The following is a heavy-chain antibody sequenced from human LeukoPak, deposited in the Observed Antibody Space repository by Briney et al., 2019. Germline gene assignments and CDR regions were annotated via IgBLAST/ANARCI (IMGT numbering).Heavy chain of an antibody. CDR2: ISAYNGDT. D-gene: IGHD2-15*01. Sequence: ASVKVSCKASGYTFTSYGISWVRQAPGQGLEWMGWISAYNGDTNYAQKLQGRVTMTTDTSTSTAYMELRSLRSDDTAVYYCAREYCSGGSCGSAEYFQHWGQGTLVTVSS. CDR1: GYTFTSYG. V-gene: IGHV1-18*01. J-gene: IGHJ1*01. CDR3: AREYCSGGSCGSAEYFQH.